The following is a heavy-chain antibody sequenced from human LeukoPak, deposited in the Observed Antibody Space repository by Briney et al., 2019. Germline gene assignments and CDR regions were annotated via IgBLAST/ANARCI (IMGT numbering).Heavy chain of an antibody. Sequence: GESLKISCKGSGCSFTSYWIGWVRQMPGKGLEWMGIIYPGDSDTRYSPSFIGQVTISADKSTSTAYLQWNTLKASDTAMYYCARHGGSGSWAYYYYYGMDVWGQGTTVTVSS. CDR3: ARHGGSGSWAYYYYYGMDV. D-gene: IGHD3-10*01. CDR2: IYPGDSDT. CDR1: GCSFTSYW. V-gene: IGHV5-51*01. J-gene: IGHJ6*02.